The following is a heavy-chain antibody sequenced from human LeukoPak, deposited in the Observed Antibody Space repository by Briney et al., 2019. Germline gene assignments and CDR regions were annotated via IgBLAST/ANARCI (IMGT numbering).Heavy chain of an antibody. V-gene: IGHV4-61*02. CDR1: GGSISSGSYH. CDR3: ARDVRIPAVGEYFQH. D-gene: IGHD1-26*01. J-gene: IGHJ1*01. Sequence: SETLSLTCTVSGGSISSGSYHWSWIRQPAGKGLEWIGRIYTSGSTNYNPSLKSRVPISVDTSKNQFSLKLSSVTAADRAVYYCARDVRIPAVGEYFQHWGQGTLVTVSS. CDR2: IYTSGST.